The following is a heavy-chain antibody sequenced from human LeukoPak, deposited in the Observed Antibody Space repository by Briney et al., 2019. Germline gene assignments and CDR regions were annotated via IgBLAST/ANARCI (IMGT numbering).Heavy chain of an antibody. J-gene: IGHJ5*02. D-gene: IGHD2-2*01. CDR3: ARESYCSSTSCQTYNWFDP. V-gene: IGHV1-3*03. CDR2: INASNGNT. Sequence: RASVKVSCKASGYTFTSYAMHWVRQAPGQRLEWMGWINASNGNTKYSQEFQGRVTITRDTSTSTAYMELSSLRSEDMAVYYCARESYCSSTSCQTYNWFDPWGQGTLVTVSS. CDR1: GYTFTSYA.